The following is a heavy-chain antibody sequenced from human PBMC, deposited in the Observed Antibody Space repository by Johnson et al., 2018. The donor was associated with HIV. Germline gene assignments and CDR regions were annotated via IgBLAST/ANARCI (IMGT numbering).Heavy chain of an antibody. D-gene: IGHD1-1*01. CDR3: TTDPWWNGYHAFDI. J-gene: IGHJ3*02. CDR2: IKSKTDGGTT. CDR1: GFSFSNYG. Sequence: VQLVESGGGVVQPGRSQRLSCAASGFSFSNYGMHWVRQAPGKGLEWVGRIKSKTDGGTTDYAAPVKGRFTISRHDSKNMLYLQMNSLKTEDTAVYYCTTDPWWNGYHAFDIWGQGTMVTVSS. V-gene: IGHV3-15*01.